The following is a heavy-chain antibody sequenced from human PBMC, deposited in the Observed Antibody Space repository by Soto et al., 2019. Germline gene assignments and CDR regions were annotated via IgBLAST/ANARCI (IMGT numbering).Heavy chain of an antibody. V-gene: IGHV3-23*01. D-gene: IGHD1-26*01. CDR2: ISGSGGST. CDR3: AKDCNSGSLTYFDY. J-gene: IGHJ4*02. Sequence: GGSLRLSVTASGFTFSSYAMSWVRQAPGKGLEWVSAISGSGGSTYYADSVKGRFTISRDNSKNTLYLQMNSLRAEDTAVYYCAKDCNSGSLTYFDYWGQGTLVTVSS. CDR1: GFTFSSYA.